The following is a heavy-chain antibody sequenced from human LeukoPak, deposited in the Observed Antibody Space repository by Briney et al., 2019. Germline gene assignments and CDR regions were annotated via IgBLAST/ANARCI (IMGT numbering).Heavy chain of an antibody. CDR1: GGSISSYY. D-gene: IGHD3-22*01. V-gene: IGHV4-59*08. CDR3: ASTNEDYYDSSGYHY. CDR2: IYYSGST. J-gene: IGHJ4*02. Sequence: PSETLSLTCTVSGGSISSYYWSWIRQPPGKGLEWIGYIYYSGSTNYNPSLKSRVTISVDTSKNQFSLKLSSVTAADTAVYYCASTNEDYYDSSGYHYWGQGTLVTVSS.